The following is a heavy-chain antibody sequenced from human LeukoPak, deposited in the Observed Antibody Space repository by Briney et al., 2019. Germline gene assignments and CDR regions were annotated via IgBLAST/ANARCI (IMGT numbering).Heavy chain of an antibody. CDR2: IYYSGST. V-gene: IGHV4-39*01. CDR3: ARQLYCSSISCYTRDWFDP. CDR1: GGSISSSSYY. D-gene: IGHD2-2*02. Sequence: AETLSLTCTVSGGSISSSSYYWGWIRQPPGKGLEWFGSIYYSGSTYYNPSLKSRVTISVDTSKNQFSLKLSSVTAADTAVYYCARQLYCSSISCYTRDWFDPWGQGTLVTVSS. J-gene: IGHJ5*02.